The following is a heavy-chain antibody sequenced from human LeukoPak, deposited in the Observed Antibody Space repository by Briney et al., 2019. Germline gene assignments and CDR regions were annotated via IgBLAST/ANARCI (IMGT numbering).Heavy chain of an antibody. CDR2: IHPSGST. CDR1: GGSLNGHY. D-gene: IGHD4-11*01. V-gene: IGHV4-34*01. Sequence: PSETLSLTCAVFGGSLNGHYWSWIRQPPGKGLEWIGEIHPSGSTSYNPSLRSRVIMSLDTSKIQFSLKLTSVTAGDTAVYYCARGDDYRKTGYWGQGTLVTVSS. CDR3: ARGDDYRKTGY. J-gene: IGHJ4*02.